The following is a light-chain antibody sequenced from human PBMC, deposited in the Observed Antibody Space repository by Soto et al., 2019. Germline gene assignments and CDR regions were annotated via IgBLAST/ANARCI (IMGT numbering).Light chain of an antibody. J-gene: IGLJ2*01. V-gene: IGLV2-8*01. CDR2: EVS. Sequence: QSALTQPPSASGSPGQSVTISCTGTSSDVGGYDYVSWYQQHPGKAPTLMIYEVSKRPSGVPDRFSGSKSGNTASLTVSGLQAEDEADYYCSSYAGSNILIFGGGTKLTVL. CDR3: SSYAGSNILI. CDR1: SSDVGGYDY.